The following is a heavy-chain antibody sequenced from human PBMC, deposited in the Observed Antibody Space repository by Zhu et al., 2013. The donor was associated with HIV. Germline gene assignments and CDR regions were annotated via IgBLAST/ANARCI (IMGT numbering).Heavy chain of an antibody. J-gene: IGHJ6*03. CDR3: ARDPSTRYYTDI. V-gene: IGHV1-2*02. Sequence: QVQLVQSGAEVKKPGASVKVSCRASAYTFTANYINWVRQVPGQGLEWIGWINPKNGDTKLAQTFRDRISVTRDTSINTVYMELRSLTSDDTAVYYCARDPSTRYYTDIWGKGTTVIVSS. CDR1: AYTFTANY. CDR2: INPKNGDT.